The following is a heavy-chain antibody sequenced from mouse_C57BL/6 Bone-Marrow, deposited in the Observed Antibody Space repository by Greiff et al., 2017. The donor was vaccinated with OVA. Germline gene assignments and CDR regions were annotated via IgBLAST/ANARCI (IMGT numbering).Heavy chain of an antibody. V-gene: IGHV1-81*01. D-gene: IGHD1-1*01. J-gene: IGHJ3*01. CDR2: IYPRSGNT. CDR1: GYTFTSYG. CDR3: ARVRTTVVEPWCAY. Sequence: QVQLQQSGAELARPGASVKLSCKASGYTFTSYGISWVKQRTGQGLEWIGEIYPRSGNTYYNEKFKGKATLTADKSSSTAYMELRSLTSEDSAVYLCARVRTTVVEPWCAYWGQGTLVTVSA.